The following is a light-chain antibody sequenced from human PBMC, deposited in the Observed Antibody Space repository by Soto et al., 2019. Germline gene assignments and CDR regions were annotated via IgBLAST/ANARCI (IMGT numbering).Light chain of an antibody. CDR2: AAS. J-gene: IGKJ1*01. V-gene: IGKV1-12*01. CDR3: QQRFSTPRT. Sequence: DIQMPPSPSSVSASVGARVTITCRASQGISSWLAWYQQKPGKAPKLLIYAASSLQSGVPSRFSGSGSGTDFSLSISSLEPEDVATYYCQQRFSTPRTCGQGTKVDNK. CDR1: QGISSW.